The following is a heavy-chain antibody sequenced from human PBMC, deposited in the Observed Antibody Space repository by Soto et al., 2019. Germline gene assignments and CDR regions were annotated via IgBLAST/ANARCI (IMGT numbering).Heavy chain of an antibody. Sequence: QVQLVQSGAEVKKPGSSVKVSCKASGGTFSSYAISWVRQAPGQGLEWMGGIIPIFCTANYAQKFQGRVTIPADESTSTAYMELSSLRSEDTAVYYCARALYGGNSGENYYFDYWGQGTLVTVSS. D-gene: IGHD4-17*01. CDR2: IIPIFCTA. V-gene: IGHV1-69*01. CDR1: GGTFSSYA. J-gene: IGHJ4*02. CDR3: ARALYGGNSGENYYFDY.